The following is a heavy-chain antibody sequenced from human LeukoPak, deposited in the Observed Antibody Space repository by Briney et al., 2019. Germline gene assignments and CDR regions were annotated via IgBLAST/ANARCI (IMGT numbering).Heavy chain of an antibody. CDR3: ARDYDDSSGYSFDY. CDR1: GFTFSSYS. J-gene: IGHJ4*02. V-gene: IGHV3-48*01. CDR2: ISSSSSTI. D-gene: IGHD3-22*01. Sequence: GGSLRLSCAASGFTFSSYSMNWVRQAPGKGLEWVSYISSSSSTIYYADSVKGRFTISRDNAKNSLYLQMNSLRAEDTAVYYCARDYDDSSGYSFDYWGQGALVTVSS.